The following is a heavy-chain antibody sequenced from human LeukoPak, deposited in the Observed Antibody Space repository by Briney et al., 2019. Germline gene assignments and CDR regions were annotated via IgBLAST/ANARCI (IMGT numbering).Heavy chain of an antibody. CDR2: MNPNSGNT. D-gene: IGHD5-24*01. CDR1: GYTFTSYD. J-gene: IGHJ5*02. V-gene: IGHV1-8*01. Sequence: ASVKVSCKASGYTFTSYDINWVRQATGQGLEWMGWMNPNSGNTGYAQKFQGRVTMTRNTSISTAYMELSSQRSEDTAVYYCARGLGRMATMDWFDPWGQGTLVTVSS. CDR3: ARGLGRMATMDWFDP.